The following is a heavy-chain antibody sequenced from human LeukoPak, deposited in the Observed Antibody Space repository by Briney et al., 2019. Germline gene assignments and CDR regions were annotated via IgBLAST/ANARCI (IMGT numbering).Heavy chain of an antibody. CDR1: GFTFDDYA. J-gene: IGHJ4*02. D-gene: IGHD1-7*01. V-gene: IGHV3-9*01. Sequence: GGSLRLSCAASGFTFDDYAMHWVRQAPGKGLEWVSGISWNSGSIGYADSVKGRFTISRDNSKNTLYLQMNSLRAEDTAVYYCAKGGQPYNWNYFFDYWGQGTLVTVSS. CDR2: ISWNSGSI. CDR3: AKGGQPYNWNYFFDY.